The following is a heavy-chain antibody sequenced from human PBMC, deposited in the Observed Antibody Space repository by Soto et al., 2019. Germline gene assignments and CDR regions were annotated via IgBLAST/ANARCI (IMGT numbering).Heavy chain of an antibody. CDR3: TRTHYTSRYMDV. V-gene: IGHV3-7*01. CDR2: IKQDGGEK. Sequence: EVQLVESGGGLVQPGGSLRLSCADSGFIYSSYWMSWVRQAPGKGPEWVASIKQDGGEKYYVDSVKGRFTISRDNAKNSLYLQINSLRAEDTSVYYCTRTHYTSRYMDVWGQGTTVTVSS. D-gene: IGHD2-2*02. CDR1: GFIYSSYW. J-gene: IGHJ6*03.